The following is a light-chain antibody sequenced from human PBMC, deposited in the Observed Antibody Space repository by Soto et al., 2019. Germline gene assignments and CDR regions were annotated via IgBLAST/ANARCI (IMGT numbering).Light chain of an antibody. J-gene: IGKJ4*01. V-gene: IGKV1-39*01. CDR2: AAS. CDR1: QSISSY. Sequence: DIQMTQSPSSLSASVGDRVTITCRASQSISSYLNWYQQKPGKAPKLLIYAASSLQSGVPSRFSGSGSGTEFILTISSVQPEDSATYYCQQTNSFPLTFGGGTKVDI. CDR3: QQTNSFPLT.